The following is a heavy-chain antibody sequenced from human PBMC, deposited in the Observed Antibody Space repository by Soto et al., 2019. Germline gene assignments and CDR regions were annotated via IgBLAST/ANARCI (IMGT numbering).Heavy chain of an antibody. V-gene: IGHV1-69*12. J-gene: IGHJ5*02. D-gene: IGHD3-16*01. CDR1: GGTFSSYA. Sequence: QVQLVQSGAEVKKPGSSAKVSCKASGGTFSSYAISWVRQAPGQGLEWMGGIIPIFGTANYAQKFQGRVTITADESTSTAYMELSSLRSEDTAVYYCARDGPFQGVTGLSWFDPWGQGTLVTVSS. CDR2: IIPIFGTA. CDR3: ARDGPFQGVTGLSWFDP.